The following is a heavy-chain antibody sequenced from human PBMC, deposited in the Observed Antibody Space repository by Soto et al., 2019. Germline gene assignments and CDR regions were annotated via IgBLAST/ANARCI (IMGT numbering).Heavy chain of an antibody. D-gene: IGHD6-6*01. CDR1: GFTFNTSG. CDR3: ARSRDVSSWTAFDI. J-gene: IGHJ3*02. Sequence: EVQLVESGGGLVQPGGFLSLSCVASGFTFNTSGMNWVRQAPGKGLEWLSYISGGANIIYGAESLRGRFTISRDNAKETLYLQISSLRVEDTGLYYCARSRDVSSWTAFDIWGQGTMVTVSS. CDR2: ISGGANII. V-gene: IGHV3-48*01.